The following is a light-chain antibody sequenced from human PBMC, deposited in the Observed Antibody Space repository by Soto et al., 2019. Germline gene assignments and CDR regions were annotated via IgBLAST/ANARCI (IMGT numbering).Light chain of an antibody. V-gene: IGLV2-14*01. Sequence: SLLTQASSVSVSGGQLICISCTGASGVVGGYTYVSCYRQHPGKAPKIVIYEVSNRPSGVSNRFTGSKSGNTASLTITGLQADDEADYYCIPYTSSSTYVVGPGTKVTVL. CDR1: SGVVGGYTY. CDR2: EVS. CDR3: IPYTSSSTYV. J-gene: IGLJ1*01.